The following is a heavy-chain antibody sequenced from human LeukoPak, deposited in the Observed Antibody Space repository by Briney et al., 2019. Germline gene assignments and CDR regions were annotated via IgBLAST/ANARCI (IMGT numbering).Heavy chain of an antibody. CDR2: ISGSGGST. J-gene: IGHJ5*02. CDR1: GFTFSSYA. D-gene: IGHD3-22*01. Sequence: PGGSLRLSCAASGFTFSSYAMSWVRQAPGKGLEYVSAISGSGGSTYYADSVKGRFTISRDNSKNTLYLQMNSLRAENTAVYYCAKDTGDSSGYFSLNWFDPWGQGTLVTVSS. V-gene: IGHV3-23*01. CDR3: AKDTGDSSGYFSLNWFDP.